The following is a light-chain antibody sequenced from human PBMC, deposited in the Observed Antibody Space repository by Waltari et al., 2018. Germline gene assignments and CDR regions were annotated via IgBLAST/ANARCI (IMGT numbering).Light chain of an antibody. CDR1: QSISSSF. V-gene: IGKV3-20*01. CDR3: HQHDTSPWT. CDR2: AAA. Sequence: EIVLTQSPGTLSLSPGERATPSCRASQSISSSFLAWYQVKPGQAPRLLIFAAATRAADIPDRISGSGSGADFTLTISRLEPEDFAVYVCHQHDTSPWTFGQGTRVELK. J-gene: IGKJ1*01.